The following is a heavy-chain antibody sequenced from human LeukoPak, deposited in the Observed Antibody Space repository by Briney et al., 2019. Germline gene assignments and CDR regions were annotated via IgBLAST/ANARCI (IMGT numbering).Heavy chain of an antibody. Sequence: SVKVSCKASGGTFSSYAISWVRQAPGQGLEWMGGIIPIFGTANYAQKFQGRVTITADESTSTAYMELSSLRSEDTAVYYCARADYDYVWGSYRYGYWFDPWGQGTLVTVSS. CDR2: IIPIFGTA. CDR3: ARADYDYVWGSYRYGYWFDP. V-gene: IGHV1-69*13. J-gene: IGHJ5*02. D-gene: IGHD3-16*02. CDR1: GGTFSSYA.